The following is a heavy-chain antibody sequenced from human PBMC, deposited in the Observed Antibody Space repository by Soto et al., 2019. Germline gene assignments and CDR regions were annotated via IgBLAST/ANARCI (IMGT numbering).Heavy chain of an antibody. J-gene: IGHJ3*02. CDR3: ARGHSGAFDI. V-gene: IGHV1-3*01. CDR1: GYTLTTYS. D-gene: IGHD6-19*01. Sequence: ASLKVSCKASGYTLTTYSMHWVRQAPGQRLEWMGWMNPLNGDTKYSQRFQGRLTIIRDTSASTAYMELSSLRSEDTAIYYCARGHSGAFDIWGQGTMVTVSS. CDR2: MNPLNGDT.